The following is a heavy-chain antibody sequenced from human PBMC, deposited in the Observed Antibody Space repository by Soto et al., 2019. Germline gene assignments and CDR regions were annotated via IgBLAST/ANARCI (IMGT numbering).Heavy chain of an antibody. Sequence: GGSLRLSCAASGFTFSSYSMNWVRQAPGKGLEWVSSISSSSSYIYYADSVKGRFTISRDNAKNSLYLQMNSLRAEDTAVYYCARGGIPGYYYYMDVWGKGTTVTVSS. CDR2: ISSSSSYI. D-gene: IGHD3-16*01. CDR1: GFTFSSYS. V-gene: IGHV3-21*01. CDR3: ARGGIPGYYYYMDV. J-gene: IGHJ6*03.